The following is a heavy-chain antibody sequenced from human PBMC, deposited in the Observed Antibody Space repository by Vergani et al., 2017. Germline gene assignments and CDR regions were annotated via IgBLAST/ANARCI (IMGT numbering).Heavy chain of an antibody. J-gene: IGHJ5*02. V-gene: IGHV1-2*02. Sequence: QVQLVQSGAEVKKPGASVKVSCKASGYTFTGYYMHWVRQAPGQWLEWMGWINPNSGGTNYAQKFQGRVTMTRDTSISTAYMELSRLRSDVTAVYYCARDGYCSSTSCYGWFDPWGQGTLVTVSS. CDR1: GYTFTGYY. CDR2: INPNSGGT. CDR3: ARDGYCSSTSCYGWFDP. D-gene: IGHD2-2*03.